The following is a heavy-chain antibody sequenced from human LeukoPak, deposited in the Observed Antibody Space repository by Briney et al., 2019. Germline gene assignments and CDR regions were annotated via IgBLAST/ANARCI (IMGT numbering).Heavy chain of an antibody. CDR1: GYTFTDYY. CDR2: VNPKNGAT. D-gene: IGHD2-15*01. Sequence: ASVTVSCKASGYTFTDYYFHWVRQAPGQGREWMGFVNPKNGATNYARKFQGRVTMTRDTSISTAYMELNSLRSDDTAVYFCARLALSPTLDYWGQGTLVTVSS. CDR3: ARLALSPTLDY. J-gene: IGHJ4*02. V-gene: IGHV1-2*02.